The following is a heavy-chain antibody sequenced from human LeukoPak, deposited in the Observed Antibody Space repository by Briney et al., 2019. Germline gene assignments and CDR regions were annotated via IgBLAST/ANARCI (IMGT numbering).Heavy chain of an antibody. D-gene: IGHD5-18*01. V-gene: IGHV1-69*04. CDR2: IIPIFGIA. Sequence: ASVKVSCKASGGTFTSYAISWVRQAPGQGLEWMGRIIPIFGIANYAQKFQGRVTITADKSTSTAYMELSSLRSEDTAVYYCARGYRIQLWTKHHYYGMDVWGQGTTVIVSS. CDR1: GGTFTSYA. J-gene: IGHJ6*02. CDR3: ARGYRIQLWTKHHYYGMDV.